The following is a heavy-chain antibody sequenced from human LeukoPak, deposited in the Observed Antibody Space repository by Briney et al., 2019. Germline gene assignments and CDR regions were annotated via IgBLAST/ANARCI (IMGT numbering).Heavy chain of an antibody. D-gene: IGHD1-1*01. CDR2: ISSSGSTI. CDR3: ARDWKGIDY. Sequence: GGSLRLSCAASGFTFSSYEMNWVRQAPGKGLEWVSYISSSGSTIYYADSVKGRFTISGDNAKNSLYLQMNSLRAEDTAVYYCARDWKGIDYWGQGTLVTVSS. J-gene: IGHJ4*02. V-gene: IGHV3-48*03. CDR1: GFTFSSYE.